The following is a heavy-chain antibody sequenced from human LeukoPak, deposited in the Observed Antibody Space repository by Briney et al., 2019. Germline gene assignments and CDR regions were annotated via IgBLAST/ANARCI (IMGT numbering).Heavy chain of an antibody. CDR3: ARDRGSDGIISRITIFGVVIISDNRFDP. V-gene: IGHV1-46*01. J-gene: IGHJ5*02. D-gene: IGHD3-3*01. CDR1: GYTFTSYY. Sequence: ASVKVSCKASGYTFTSYYMHWVRQAPGQGLEWMGIINPSGGSTSYAQKFQGRVTMTRDTSTSTVYMELSSLRSEDTAVYYCARDRGSDGIISRITIFGVVIISDNRFDPWGQGTLVTVSP. CDR2: INPSGGST.